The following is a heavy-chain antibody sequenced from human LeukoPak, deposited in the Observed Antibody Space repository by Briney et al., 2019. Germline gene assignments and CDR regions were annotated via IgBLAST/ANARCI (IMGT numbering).Heavy chain of an antibody. V-gene: IGHV3-48*04. J-gene: IGHJ4*02. D-gene: IGHD6-13*01. CDR1: GFTFSSYS. CDR3: ARGVHPAAAVDY. CDR2: ISSSSSSI. Sequence: GGSLRLSCTASGFTFSSYSMNWVRQAPGKGLEWVSYISSSSSSIYYADSVKGRFTISRDNGKNSVYLQMSSLRAEDTAVYYCARGVHPAAAVDYWGQGTLVTVSS.